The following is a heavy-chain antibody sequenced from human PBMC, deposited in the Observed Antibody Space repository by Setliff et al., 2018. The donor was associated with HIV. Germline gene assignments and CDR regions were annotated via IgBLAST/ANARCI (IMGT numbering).Heavy chain of an antibody. V-gene: IGHV3-23*01. CDR3: AKDLVYYDSSGDLDY. CDR1: GFTFSTYW. Sequence: GGSLRLSCAASGFTFSTYWMSWVRQAPGKGLEWVSSISGSGGSPYYADSVKGRFTISRDNSKNTLYLQMNSLRAEDTAVYYCAKDLVYYDSSGDLDYWGQGTLVTVSS. D-gene: IGHD3-22*01. J-gene: IGHJ4*02. CDR2: ISGSGGSP.